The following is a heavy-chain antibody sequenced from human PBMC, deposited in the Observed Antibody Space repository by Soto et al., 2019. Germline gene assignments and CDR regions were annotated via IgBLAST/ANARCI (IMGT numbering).Heavy chain of an antibody. Sequence: SETLSLTCTVSGGSISSGGYYWSWIRQHPGKGLEWIGYIYYSGSTYYNPSLKSRVTISVDTSKNQFSLKLSSVTAADTAVYYCARDNPNNGSGRVGEYYYYGMDVWGQGTTVTVSS. CDR3: ARDNPNNGSGRVGEYYYYGMDV. V-gene: IGHV4-31*03. D-gene: IGHD3-10*01. CDR2: IYYSGST. J-gene: IGHJ6*02. CDR1: GGSISSGGYY.